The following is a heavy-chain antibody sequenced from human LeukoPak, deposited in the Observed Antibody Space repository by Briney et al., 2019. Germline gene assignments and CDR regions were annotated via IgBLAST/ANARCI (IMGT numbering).Heavy chain of an antibody. D-gene: IGHD6-13*01. J-gene: IGHJ6*03. V-gene: IGHV1-18*01. Sequence: ASVKVSCKASGYTFTSYGISWVRQAPGQGLEWMGWISAYNGNTDYAQKLQGRVTMTTDTSTSTAYMELRSLRSDDTAVYYCAKAAYYYYYMDVWGKETTVTVSS. CDR3: AKAAYYYYYMDV. CDR1: GYTFTSYG. CDR2: ISAYNGNT.